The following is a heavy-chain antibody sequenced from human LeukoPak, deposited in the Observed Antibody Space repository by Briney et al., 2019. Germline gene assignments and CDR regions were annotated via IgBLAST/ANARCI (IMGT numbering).Heavy chain of an antibody. CDR2: IYYSGST. V-gene: IGHV4-39*07. J-gene: IGHJ4*02. CDR1: GGSISSSSYY. D-gene: IGHD2-21*01. Sequence: SETLSLTCTVSGGSISSSSYYWGWIRQPPGKGLEWIGSIYYSGSTYYNPSLKSRVTISVDTSKNQFSLKLSSVTAADTAVYYCARGVVIAPQTFDYWGQGTLVTVSS. CDR3: ARGVVIAPQTFDY.